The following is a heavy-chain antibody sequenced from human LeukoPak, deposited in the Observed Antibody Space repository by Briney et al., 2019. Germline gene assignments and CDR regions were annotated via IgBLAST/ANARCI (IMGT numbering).Heavy chain of an antibody. J-gene: IGHJ2*01. D-gene: IGHD2-21*02. CDR2: ISSSRSYI. CDR3: VRDVCSGDCYSGWYSDR. V-gene: IGHV3-21*01. CDR1: GFTFSSYS. Sequence: GSLRVSCAASGFTFSSYSMNWVRQAQGKGLGWVSSISSSRSYIYSANSVKGRFTIYSANAKNALYLKINSLRAEDTALYYCVRDVCSGDCYSGWYSDRWGRGTLVTVAS.